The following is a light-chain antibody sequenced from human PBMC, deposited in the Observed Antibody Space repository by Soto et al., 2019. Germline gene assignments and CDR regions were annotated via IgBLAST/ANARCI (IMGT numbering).Light chain of an antibody. Sequence: QSALTQPASVSGSPGQSITISCTGTSSDVGGYNYVSWYQQHPGKAPKVIIYDVSYRPSGVSNRFSGSKSDNTASLTISGLQSEDEADYYCSSYTTIHVIFGGGTKLTV. CDR1: SSDVGGYNY. CDR2: DVS. CDR3: SSYTTIHVI. V-gene: IGLV2-14*03. J-gene: IGLJ2*01.